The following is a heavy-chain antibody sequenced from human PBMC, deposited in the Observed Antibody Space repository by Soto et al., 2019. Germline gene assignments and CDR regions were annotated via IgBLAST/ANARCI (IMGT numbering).Heavy chain of an antibody. Sequence: SETLSLTCAVYGGSFSDYYWSWIRQPPGKGLEWIGEINHSGSTNYNPSLKSRVTISVDTSKNQFSLKLSSVTAADTAVYYCAREGRYYASGRFWWFDPWGQGTLVT. CDR1: GGSFSDYY. D-gene: IGHD3-10*01. J-gene: IGHJ5*02. CDR3: AREGRYYASGRFWWFDP. V-gene: IGHV4-34*01. CDR2: INHSGST.